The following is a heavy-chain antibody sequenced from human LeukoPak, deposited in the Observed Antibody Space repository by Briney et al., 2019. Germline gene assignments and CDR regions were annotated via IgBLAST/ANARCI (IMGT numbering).Heavy chain of an antibody. CDR1: GGSISSYY. CDR3: AGVTGSYYFYYYMDV. CDR2: IYTSGST. J-gene: IGHJ6*03. Sequence: PSETLSLTCTVSGGSISSYYWSWIRQPAGKGLEWIGRIYTSGSTNYNPSLKSRVTMSVDTSKNQFSLKLSSVTAADTAVYYCAGVTGSYYFYYYMDVWGKGTTVTVSS. D-gene: IGHD3-10*01. V-gene: IGHV4-4*07.